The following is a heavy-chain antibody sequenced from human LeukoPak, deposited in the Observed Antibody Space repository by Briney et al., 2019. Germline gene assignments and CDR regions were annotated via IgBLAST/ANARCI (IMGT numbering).Heavy chain of an antibody. CDR3: AREKDTAMAFDY. CDR1: GFTFSTYA. J-gene: IGHJ4*02. CDR2: ISYDRSNK. Sequence: GGSLRLSCAASGFTFSTYAMHWVRQAPGKGLEGVAVISYDRSNKYYADSVKGRFTISRDNSKTTLYLQMNSLRAEDTAVYYCAREKDTAMAFDYWGQGTLVTVSS. D-gene: IGHD5-18*01. V-gene: IGHV3-30-3*01.